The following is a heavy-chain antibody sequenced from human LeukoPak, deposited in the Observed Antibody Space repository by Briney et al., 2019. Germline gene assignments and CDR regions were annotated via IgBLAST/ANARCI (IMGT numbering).Heavy chain of an antibody. CDR1: GGSISSGDYY. J-gene: IGHJ4*02. CDR3: ARIGSRYSSGWYVGY. Sequence: SQTLSLTCTVSGGSISSGDYYWSWIRQPPGKGLEWIGYIYYSGSTYYNPSLKSRVTISVDTSKNQFSLKLSSVTAADTAVYYCARIGSRYSSGWYVGYRGQGTLVTVSS. V-gene: IGHV4-30-4*08. D-gene: IGHD6-19*01. CDR2: IYYSGST.